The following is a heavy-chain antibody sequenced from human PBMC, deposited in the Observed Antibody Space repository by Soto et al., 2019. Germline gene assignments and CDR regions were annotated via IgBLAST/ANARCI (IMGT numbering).Heavy chain of an antibody. D-gene: IGHD3-3*01. V-gene: IGHV1-8*02. CDR2: MNPNNANT. CDR1: GYTFTSFD. Sequence: QVQLVPSGAEVKKPGASVKVSCKASGYTFTSFDINWVRQAPGQGIEWMGWMNPNNANTGYAQKCQGRITMTRNTSISTAYMELSSLRSEDTAVYYCAREGVGWFDPWGQGTLVTVSS. CDR3: AREGVGWFDP. J-gene: IGHJ5*02.